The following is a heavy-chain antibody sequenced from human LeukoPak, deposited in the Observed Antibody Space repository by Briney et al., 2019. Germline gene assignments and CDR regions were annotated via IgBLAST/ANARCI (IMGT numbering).Heavy chain of an antibody. CDR2: ISSSSSYI. CDR3: ARSSCSGGSCYSFYYYMDV. CDR1: GFTFSSYS. Sequence: GGSLSLSCAASGFTFSSYSMNWVRQAPGKGLEWVSSISSSSSYIYYADSVKGRFTISRDNAKNSLYLQMNSLRAEDTAVYYCARSSCSGGSCYSFYYYMDVWGKGTTVTISS. D-gene: IGHD2-15*01. J-gene: IGHJ6*03. V-gene: IGHV3-21*01.